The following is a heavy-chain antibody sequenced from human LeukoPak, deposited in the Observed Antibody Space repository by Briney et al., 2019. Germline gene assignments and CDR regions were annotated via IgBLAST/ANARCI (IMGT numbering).Heavy chain of an antibody. CDR1: GGTFSSYA. J-gene: IGHJ4*02. CDR2: INPSGGST. CDR3: ARSGELGCFDY. V-gene: IGHV1-46*01. Sequence: ASVKVSCKASGGTFSSYAISWVRQAPGQGLEWMGIINPSGGSTSYAQKFQGRVTMTRDTSTSTVYMELSSLRSEDTAVYYCARSGELGCFDYWGQGTLVTVSS. D-gene: IGHD1-26*01.